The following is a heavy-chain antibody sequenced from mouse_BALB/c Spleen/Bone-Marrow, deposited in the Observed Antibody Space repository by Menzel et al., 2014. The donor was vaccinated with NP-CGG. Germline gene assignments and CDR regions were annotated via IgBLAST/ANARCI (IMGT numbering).Heavy chain of an antibody. V-gene: IGHV14-3*02. D-gene: IGHD2-3*01. J-gene: IGHJ3*01. CDR2: IDPANDNT. CDR3: ARADGYYAWFAY. CDR1: GFNIKDTY. Sequence: EVKLVESGAEFVKPGASVKLSCTASGFNIKDTYMHWVKRRPEQGLEWIGRIDPANDNTKYDPKFQGKATITADTSSNTAYLQLSSLTSKDTAVYYCARADGYYAWFAYWGQGTLVTVSA.